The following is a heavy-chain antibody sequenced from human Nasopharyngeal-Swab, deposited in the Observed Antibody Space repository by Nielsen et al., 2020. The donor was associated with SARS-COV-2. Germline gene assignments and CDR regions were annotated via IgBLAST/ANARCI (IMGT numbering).Heavy chain of an antibody. J-gene: IGHJ6*03. CDR3: AREGRTWELLQSYYYYMDV. Sequence: SAQVFCKASGGTSSSYSISRVRHAPGQGLEWMGRIIPILGIANYAQKFQGWVTMTRDTSISTAYMELSRLRSDDTAVYYCAREGRTWELLQSYYYYMDVWGKGTTVTVSS. CDR1: GGTSSSYS. CDR2: IIPILGIA. V-gene: IGHV1-69*04. D-gene: IGHD1-26*01.